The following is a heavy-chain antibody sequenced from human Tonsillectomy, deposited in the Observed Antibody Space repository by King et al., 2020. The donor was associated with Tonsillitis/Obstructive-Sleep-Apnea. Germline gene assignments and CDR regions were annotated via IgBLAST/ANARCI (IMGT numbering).Heavy chain of an antibody. CDR2: INPSDGIT. CDR3: VRDDKDGRHLDY. V-gene: IGHV1-46*01. Sequence: QVQLVESGAEVQKPGASVQVSCKASGYTFTRNYVHWVRQAPGQGLEWMGIINPSDGITTYAQKFQGRVTMTRDTSTSTVNMELSSLRAEDTAVYYCVRDDKDGRHLDYWGQGSLVSVSS. D-gene: IGHD2-15*01. J-gene: IGHJ4*02. CDR1: GYTFTRNY.